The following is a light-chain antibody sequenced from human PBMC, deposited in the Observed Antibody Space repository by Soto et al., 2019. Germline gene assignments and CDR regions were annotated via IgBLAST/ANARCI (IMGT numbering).Light chain of an antibody. J-gene: IGLJ1*01. CDR3: SSSTSSNTFV. CDR1: SSDVAYYNF. Sequence: ALTQPASVSGSPGQSITISCTGTSSDVAYYNFVSWYQQHPGKAPKLLIYHVTDRPSGISDRFSGFKSGNTASLTISGLQAEDEAAYYCSSSTSSNTFVFGTGTKLTVL. V-gene: IGLV2-14*03. CDR2: HVT.